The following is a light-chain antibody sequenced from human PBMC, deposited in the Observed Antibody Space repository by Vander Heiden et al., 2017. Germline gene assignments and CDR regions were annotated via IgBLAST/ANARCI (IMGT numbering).Light chain of an antibody. CDR3: SSYAGSESERV. CDR1: SGNVGAYYF. Sequence: QAALPQPPSASGSPGQSVPISCTGTSGNVGAYYFVHWYQQHPGKAPKLMIYGVTKRPSGVPDRFSGSKSGATASLTISGLQAEDEADYYCSSYAGSESERVFGGGTKLTVL. V-gene: IGLV2-8*01. J-gene: IGLJ2*01. CDR2: GVT.